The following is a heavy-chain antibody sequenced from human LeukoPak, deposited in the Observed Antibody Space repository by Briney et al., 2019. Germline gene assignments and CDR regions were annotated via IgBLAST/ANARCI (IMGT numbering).Heavy chain of an antibody. D-gene: IGHD4-17*01. CDR3: ATSPTTDKFDY. CDR1: GGSISSGDYY. CDR2: IYYSGST. V-gene: IGHV4-30-4*01. J-gene: IGHJ4*02. Sequence: SETLSLTCTVSGGSISSGDYYWMWIRQPPGKGLEWIGYIYYSGSTYYNPSLKSRVTISVDTSKNQFSLKLSSVTAADTAVYYCATSPTTDKFDYWGQGTLVTVSS.